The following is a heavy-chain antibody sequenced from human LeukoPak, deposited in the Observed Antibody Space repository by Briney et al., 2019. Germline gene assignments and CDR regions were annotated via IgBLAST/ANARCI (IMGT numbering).Heavy chain of an antibody. CDR1: GFTFSDYY. Sequence: GGSLRLSCAASGFTFSDYYMSWIRQAPGKGLEWISYISNSGSTIYYADSVKGRFTISRDNAKNSLYLQMNSLRAEDTAVYYCARAWYYYDSSGSFDYWGQGTLVTVSS. D-gene: IGHD3-22*01. CDR3: ARAWYYYDSSGSFDY. J-gene: IGHJ4*02. CDR2: ISNSGSTI. V-gene: IGHV3-11*01.